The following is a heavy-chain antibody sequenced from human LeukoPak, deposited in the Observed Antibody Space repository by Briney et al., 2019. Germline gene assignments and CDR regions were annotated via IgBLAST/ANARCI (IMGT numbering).Heavy chain of an antibody. J-gene: IGHJ6*03. CDR3: ARYSNYDFWSGYMDV. CDR2: INWNGGST. CDR1: GFTFDDYG. D-gene: IGHD3-3*01. Sequence: GGSLRLSCAASGFTFDDYGMSWVRQAPGKGLEWVSGINWNGGSTGYADSVKGRFTIPRDNAKNSLYLQMNSLRAEDTALYYCARYSNYDFWSGYMDVRGKGTTVTVSS. V-gene: IGHV3-20*04.